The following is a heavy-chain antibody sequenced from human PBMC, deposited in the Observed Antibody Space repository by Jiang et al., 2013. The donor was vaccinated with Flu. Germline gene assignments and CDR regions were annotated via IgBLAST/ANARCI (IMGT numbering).Heavy chain of an antibody. CDR2: TYYRSKWCN. V-gene: IGHV6-1*01. D-gene: IGHD6-6*01. CDR1: GDSVSSNSAA. CDR3: AREGIIAARRTPFDY. Sequence: SQTLSLTCAISGDSVSSNSAAWNWIRQSPSRGLEWLGRTYYRSKWCNDYAVSVKSRITINPDTSKNQFSLQLNSVTPEDTAVYYCAREGIIAARRTPFDYWGQGTLVTVSS. J-gene: IGHJ4*02.